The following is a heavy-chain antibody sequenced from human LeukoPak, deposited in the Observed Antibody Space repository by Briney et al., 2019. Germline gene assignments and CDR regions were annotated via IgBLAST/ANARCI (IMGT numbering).Heavy chain of an antibody. V-gene: IGHV4-4*02. CDR3: ARGPYYDSSGYLFDY. D-gene: IGHD3-22*01. CDR2: TSHSGST. J-gene: IGHJ4*02. Sequence: SGTLSLTCAVSGGSISSSNWWSWVRQPPGKGLEWIGETSHSGSTNYNPSLKSRVTISVDKSKNQFSLRLSSVTAADTAVYYCARGPYYDSSGYLFDYWGQGSLVTVSS. CDR1: GGSISSSNW.